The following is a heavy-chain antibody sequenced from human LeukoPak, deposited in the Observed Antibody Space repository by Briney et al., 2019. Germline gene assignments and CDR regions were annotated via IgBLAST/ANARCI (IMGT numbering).Heavy chain of an antibody. CDR3: ARDMELRYFDWLPSEGCFDY. J-gene: IGHJ4*02. CDR1: GFTFSNYW. V-gene: IGHV3-7*03. CDR2: IKQDGSQK. D-gene: IGHD3-9*01. Sequence: GGSLRLSCAASGFTFSNYWVTWIRQAPGKGLEWVANIKQDGSQKFYVDSVKGRFTISRDNAKNSLYLQMNSLRAEDTAVYYCARDMELRYFDWLPSEGCFDYWGQGTVVTVSS.